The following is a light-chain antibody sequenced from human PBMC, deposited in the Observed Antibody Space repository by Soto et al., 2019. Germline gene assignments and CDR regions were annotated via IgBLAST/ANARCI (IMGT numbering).Light chain of an antibody. CDR2: GAS. CDR3: QQYNNWPQT. CDR1: QSVGSK. J-gene: IGKJ2*01. Sequence: EIVMTQSPATLSVSPGERATLFCRASQSVGSKLAWYQQKPGQAPRLLIYGASTRATGIPARFSGSGSGTEFTLTFSSLQSEDFAVYYCQQYNNWPQTFGQGTKVDIK. V-gene: IGKV3-15*01.